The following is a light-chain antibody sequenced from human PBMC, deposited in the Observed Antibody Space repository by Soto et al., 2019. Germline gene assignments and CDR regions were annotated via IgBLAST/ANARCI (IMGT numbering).Light chain of an antibody. CDR3: SPYTSGSTFYV. CDR1: SSDIGGYNY. CDR2: DVS. J-gene: IGLJ1*01. V-gene: IGLV2-14*01. Sequence: QSALTQPASVSGSPGQSITISCTGTSSDIGGYNYVSWFQQHPGKAPKLMISDVSKRPSGASNRFSGSKSGNTASLTISGLQAEDEADYYVSPYTSGSTFYVFRTGTKVTVL.